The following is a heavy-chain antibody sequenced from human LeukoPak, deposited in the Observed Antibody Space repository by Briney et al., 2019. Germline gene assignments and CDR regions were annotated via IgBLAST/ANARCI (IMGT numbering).Heavy chain of an antibody. V-gene: IGHV4-59*01. J-gene: IGHJ4*02. CDR2: IYYSGST. CDR3: ARGVVIAPQTFDY. D-gene: IGHD2-21*01. CDR1: GGSISSFY. Sequence: PSETLSLTCTVSGGSISSFYWSWIRQPPGKGLESIGDIYYSGSTNYNPSLKSRVTMSVDTSKNQFSLKLNSVTAADTAVYYCARGVVIAPQTFDYWGQGTLVTVSS.